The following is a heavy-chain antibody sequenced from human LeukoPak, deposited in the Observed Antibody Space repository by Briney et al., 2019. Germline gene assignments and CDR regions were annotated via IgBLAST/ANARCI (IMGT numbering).Heavy chain of an antibody. CDR1: GFTFTSSA. V-gene: IGHV1-58*01. J-gene: IGHJ4*02. CDR3: ASIAVAGTQNSSFDY. CDR2: SVVGSGNT. D-gene: IGHD6-19*01. Sequence: ASVKVCCKASGFTFTSSAVQWVRQARGQRLEWRGWSVVGSGNTNYAQKFQERVTITRDMSTSTAYMELSSLRSEDTAVYYCASIAVAGTQNSSFDYWGQGTLVTVSS.